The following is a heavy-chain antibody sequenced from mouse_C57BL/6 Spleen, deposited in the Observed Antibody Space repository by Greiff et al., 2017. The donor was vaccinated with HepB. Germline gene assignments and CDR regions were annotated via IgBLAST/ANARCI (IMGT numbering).Heavy chain of an antibody. J-gene: IGHJ2*01. V-gene: IGHV3-6*01. CDR1: GYSITSGYY. Sequence: VQLQQSGPGLVKPSQSLSLTCSVTGYSITSGYYWNWIRQFPGNKLEWMGYISYDGSNNYNPSLKNRISITRDTSKNQFFLKLNSVTTEDTATYYCARDEYYFDYWGQGTTLTVSS. CDR2: ISYDGSN. CDR3: ARDEYYFDY.